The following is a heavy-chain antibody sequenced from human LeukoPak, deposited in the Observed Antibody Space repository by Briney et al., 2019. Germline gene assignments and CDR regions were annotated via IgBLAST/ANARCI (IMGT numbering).Heavy chain of an antibody. Sequence: PGGSLRLSCAASGFTFSSYSMNWVRQAPGKGLEWVSSISSSSSYIYYADSVKGRFTISRDNAKNSLYLQMNSLRAEDTAVYYCARGNGNYYYYYMDVWGKGTTVTVSS. V-gene: IGHV3-21*01. CDR2: ISSSSSYI. CDR3: ARGNGNYYYYYMDV. CDR1: GFTFSSYS. D-gene: IGHD4-23*01. J-gene: IGHJ6*03.